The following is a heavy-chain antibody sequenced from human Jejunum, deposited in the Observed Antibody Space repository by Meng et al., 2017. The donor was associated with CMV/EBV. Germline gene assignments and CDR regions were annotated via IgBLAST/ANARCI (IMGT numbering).Heavy chain of an antibody. V-gene: IGHV4-39*07. CDR1: VGSISSSDYY. CDR2: IYYRGDT. CDR3: ARVTVVSQRFDY. J-gene: IGHJ4*02. D-gene: IGHD6-25*01. Sequence: VSVGSISSSDYYWGWVRQPPGKGLEWIGTIYYRGDTYYSPSLESRLSISVDTSKNHFSLRLRSVTAADTAVYYCARVTVVSQRFDYWGQGTLVTVSS.